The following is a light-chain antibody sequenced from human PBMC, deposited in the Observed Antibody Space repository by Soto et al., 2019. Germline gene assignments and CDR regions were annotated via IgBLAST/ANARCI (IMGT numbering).Light chain of an antibody. J-gene: IGKJ1*01. Sequence: EIVWTQSPGTLSLSPGEGATLSCRASQSVSSSYLAWYQQKPGQAPRLLIYGASSRATGIPDRFSGSGSGTDFTLTISRLEAEDFAVYYCQQYGSSLWTFGQGTKVEI. CDR1: QSVSSSY. CDR2: GAS. V-gene: IGKV3-20*01. CDR3: QQYGSSLWT.